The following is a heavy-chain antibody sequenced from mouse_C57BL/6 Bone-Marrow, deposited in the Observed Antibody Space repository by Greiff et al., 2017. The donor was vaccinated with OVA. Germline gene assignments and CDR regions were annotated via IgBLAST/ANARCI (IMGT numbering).Heavy chain of an antibody. J-gene: IGHJ4*01. CDR2: IYPGSGST. Sequence: QVQLQQPGAELVKPGASVKMSCKASGYTFTSYWITWVKQRPGQGLEWIGDIYPGSGSTNYNEKFKSQATLTVDTSSSTAYMQLSSLTSEDSAGYYCARWRYYAMDYWGQGTAVTVSS. V-gene: IGHV1-55*01. CDR3: ARWRYYAMDY. CDR1: GYTFTSYW.